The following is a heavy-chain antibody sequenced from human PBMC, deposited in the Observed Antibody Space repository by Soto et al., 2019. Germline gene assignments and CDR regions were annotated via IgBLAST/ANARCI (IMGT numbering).Heavy chain of an antibody. V-gene: IGHV1-46*01. CDR2: IHPDGGHT. J-gene: IGHJ5*02. Sequence: ASVKVSCKASGYIFTNYYVQWVRQAPGQGLEWMGVIHPDGGHTTYSQKFQDRVTMTRDTFTSTIYMELSSLRPEDTAVYYCARGDNDHWGQGTLVTVSS. CDR3: ARGDNDH. CDR1: GYIFTNYY.